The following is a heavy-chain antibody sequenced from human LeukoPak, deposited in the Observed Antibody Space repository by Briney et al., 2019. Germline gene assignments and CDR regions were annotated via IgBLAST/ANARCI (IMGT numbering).Heavy chain of an antibody. CDR2: IYTSGST. D-gene: IGHD2-15*01. J-gene: IGHJ4*02. CDR1: GGSISSYY. CDR3: ARGLSSYCSGGSCSFTYFDY. V-gene: IGHV4-4*07. Sequence: PSETLSLTCTVSGGSISSYYWSWIRQPAGKGLEWIGRIYTSGSTNYNPSLKSRVTISVDTSKNQFSLKLSSVTAADTAVYYCARGLSSYCSGGSCSFTYFDYWGQGTLVTVSS.